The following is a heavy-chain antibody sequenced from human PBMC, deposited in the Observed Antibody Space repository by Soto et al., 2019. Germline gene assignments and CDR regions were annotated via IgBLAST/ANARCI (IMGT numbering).Heavy chain of an antibody. V-gene: IGHV4-59*08. D-gene: IGHD3-10*01. CDR2: IYYSGST. CDR1: GGSISSYY. J-gene: IGHJ3*02. Sequence: SETLSLTCTVSGGSISSYYWSWIRQPPGKGLEWIGYIYYSGSTNYNPSLKSRVTISVDTSKNQFSLKLSSVTAADTAVYYCARHAPTSFGELLLGEDDAFDIWGQGTMVTVSS. CDR3: ARHAPTSFGELLLGEDDAFDI.